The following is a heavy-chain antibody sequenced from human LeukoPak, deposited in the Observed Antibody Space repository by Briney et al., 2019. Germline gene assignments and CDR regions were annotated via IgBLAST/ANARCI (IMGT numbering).Heavy chain of an antibody. J-gene: IGHJ4*02. CDR1: GFAFSSYG. CDR3: TRLALEGFDY. CDR2: IRSKANSYAT. V-gene: IGHV3-73*01. Sequence: PGGSLRLSCAASGFAFSSYGMHWVRQASGKGLEWVGRIRSKANSYATAYAASVKDRFTISRDDSKNTTYLQMNSLKAEDTALYYCTRLALEGFDYWGQGTLVTVSS.